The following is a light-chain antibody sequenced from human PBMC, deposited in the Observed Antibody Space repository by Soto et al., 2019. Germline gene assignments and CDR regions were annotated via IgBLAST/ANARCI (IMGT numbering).Light chain of an antibody. CDR1: QSVLYSSNNKNY. V-gene: IGKV4-1*01. CDR2: WAS. CDR3: QQYYSTPPT. J-gene: IGKJ1*01. Sequence: DIVMTQSQDSLAVSLGERATINCKSSQSVLYSSNNKNYLAWYQQKPGQPPKLLIYWASTRESGVPDRFSGRGSGTDFTLTISSLQSEDVAVYYCQQYYSTPPTFVQGTKVEIK.